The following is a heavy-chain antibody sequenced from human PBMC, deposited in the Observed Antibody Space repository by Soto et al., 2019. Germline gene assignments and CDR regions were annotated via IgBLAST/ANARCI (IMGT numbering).Heavy chain of an antibody. CDR2: IYWNYDN. J-gene: IGHJ4*02. V-gene: IGHV2-5*01. Sequence: TXVXPEHTRPLTCPXSGLSPTTSEVGVGWIRQTPGKALEWLALIYWNYDNRYIPSLKSSLTITNDSSKNQVVLTINRMETVDTDTYYCAHTVLGSSGWYDYWGQGTLGTVS. CDR1: GLSPTTSEVG. CDR3: AHTVLGSSGWYDY. D-gene: IGHD6-19*01.